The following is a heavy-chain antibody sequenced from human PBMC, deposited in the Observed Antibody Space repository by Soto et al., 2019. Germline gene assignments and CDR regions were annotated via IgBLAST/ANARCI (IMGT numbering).Heavy chain of an antibody. CDR1: GGTFSSYA. V-gene: IGHV1-69*06. Sequence: QVQLVQSGAEVKKPGSSVKVSCKASGGTFSSYAISWVRQAPGQGLEWMGGIIPIIGTANYAQKFQGRVTITADKSTSTADMELSSLRSEDTAVYYCARDLYYYDSSGPAFDYWGQGTLVTVSS. CDR2: IIPIIGTA. D-gene: IGHD3-22*01. CDR3: ARDLYYYDSSGPAFDY. J-gene: IGHJ4*02.